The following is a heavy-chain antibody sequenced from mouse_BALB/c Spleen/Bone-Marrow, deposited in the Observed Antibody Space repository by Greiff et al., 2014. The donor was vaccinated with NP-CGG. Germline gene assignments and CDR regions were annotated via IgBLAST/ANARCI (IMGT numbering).Heavy chain of an antibody. Sequence: EVKLQESGAELVKPGASVKFSCTGSGFNIKDTFMHWVKQRHEQSLEWIGSIDPANGNTKYDPNFQGKATITADTSSNTAYLQLTRLTTEDNAVYYFARGEDYWGQGTTLAVSS. CDR1: GFNIKDTF. CDR2: IDPANGNT. CDR3: ARGEDY. V-gene: IGHV14-3*02. J-gene: IGHJ2*01.